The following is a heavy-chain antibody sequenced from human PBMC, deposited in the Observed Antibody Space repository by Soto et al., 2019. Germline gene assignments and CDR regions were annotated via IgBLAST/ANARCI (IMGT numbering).Heavy chain of an antibody. CDR2: ISSSGSTI. CDR3: ARARLLPYYDYIWGSYRRIDAFDI. CDR1: GFTFSDYY. J-gene: IGHJ3*02. Sequence: ESGGGLVKPGGSLRLSCAASGFTFSDYYMSWIRQAPGKGLEWVSYISSSGSTIYYADSVKGRFTISRDNAKNSLYLQMNSLRAEDTAVYYCARARLLPYYDYIWGSYRRIDAFDIWGQGTMVTVSS. D-gene: IGHD3-16*02. V-gene: IGHV3-11*01.